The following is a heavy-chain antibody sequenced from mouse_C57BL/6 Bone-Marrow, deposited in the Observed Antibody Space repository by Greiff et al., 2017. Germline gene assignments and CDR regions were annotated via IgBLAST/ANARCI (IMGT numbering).Heavy chain of an antibody. CDR2: IDPETGGT. D-gene: IGHD1-1*01. CDR1: GYTFTDYE. Sequence: QVQLQQSGAELVRPGASVTLSCKASGYTFTDYEMHWVKQTPVHGLEWIGAIDPETGGTAYNQKFKGKAILTADKSSSTAYMELRSLTSEDSAVYYCTRPTTVVTPYYFDYWGQGTTLTVSS. CDR3: TRPTTVVTPYYFDY. V-gene: IGHV1-15*01. J-gene: IGHJ2*01.